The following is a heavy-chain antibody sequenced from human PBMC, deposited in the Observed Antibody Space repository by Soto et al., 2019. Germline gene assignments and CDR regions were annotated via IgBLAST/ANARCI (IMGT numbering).Heavy chain of an antibody. V-gene: IGHV4-30-4*08. D-gene: IGHD2-15*01. CDR2: IYYSGSS. J-gene: IGHJ4*02. Sequence: QVRLHESGPGLVKPSQTLSLTCSVSGGSISGDYYWSWIRQSPEKGLEWIGYIYYSGSSYSNQALKSRPSMSLDTSKNQFSLTLRSVTAADTAVYYGARGGARWPGYFDSWGQGALVAVSS. CDR1: GGSISGDYY. CDR3: ARGGARWPGYFDS.